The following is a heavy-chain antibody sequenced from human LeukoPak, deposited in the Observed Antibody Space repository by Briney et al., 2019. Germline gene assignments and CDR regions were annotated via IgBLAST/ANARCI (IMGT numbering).Heavy chain of an antibody. J-gene: IGHJ4*02. D-gene: IGHD6-13*01. CDR2: IYHSQST. V-gene: IGHV4-30-2*01. CDR3: ARGGDASSWLFDY. CDR1: GDSISSDGYS. Sequence: SETLSLTCAVSGDSISSDGYSWRWLPQPPGTALEAVRYIYHSQSTYYNSSLRRLATILLHRSKNQFSLKLGSVTAADTAVYYCARGGDASSWLFDYWGQGTLVTVSS.